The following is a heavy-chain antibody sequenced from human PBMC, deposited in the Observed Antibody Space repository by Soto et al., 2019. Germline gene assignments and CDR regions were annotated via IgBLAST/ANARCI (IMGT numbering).Heavy chain of an antibody. CDR3: ARLIYDSRLNYFYFDF. CDR1: GGSISGRNW. D-gene: IGHD3-22*01. Sequence: QVQLQESGPGLVKPSGTLSLTCVVSGGSISGRNWWSWVRQAPGKGLVWIGEVFHSGDTSYTPSLRSRVTISVDKSKNQFSLKLNPVTAADTAVYYCARLIYDSRLNYFYFDFWGQGALVTVSS. CDR2: VFHSGDT. J-gene: IGHJ4*02. V-gene: IGHV4-4*02.